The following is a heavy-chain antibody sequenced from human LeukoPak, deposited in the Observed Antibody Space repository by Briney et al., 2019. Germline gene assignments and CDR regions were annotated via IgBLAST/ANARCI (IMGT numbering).Heavy chain of an antibody. D-gene: IGHD3-10*01. CDR3: AKGLYYYGSGSYSN. J-gene: IGHJ4*02. CDR1: GFTFSSYE. Sequence: GGSLRLSCAASGFTFSSYEMNWVRQAPGKGLEWVSYISSSGSTIYYADSVKGRFTISRDNSKNTLYLQMNSLRAEDTAVYYCAKGLYYYGSGSYSNWGQGTLVTVSS. CDR2: ISSSGSTI. V-gene: IGHV3-48*03.